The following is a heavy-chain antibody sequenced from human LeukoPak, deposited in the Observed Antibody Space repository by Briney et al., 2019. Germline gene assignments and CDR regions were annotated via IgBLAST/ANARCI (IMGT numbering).Heavy chain of an antibody. Sequence: PSETLSLTCAVYGGSFSGYYWSWIRQPPGQGLEWIGEINHSGSTNYNPSLKSRVTISVDTSKNQFSLKLSSVTAADTAVYYCARRPPPYSSSWFYYYYMDVWGKGTTVTVSS. V-gene: IGHV4-34*01. CDR1: GGSFSGYY. CDR2: INHSGST. D-gene: IGHD6-13*01. J-gene: IGHJ6*03. CDR3: ARRPPPYSSSWFYYYYMDV.